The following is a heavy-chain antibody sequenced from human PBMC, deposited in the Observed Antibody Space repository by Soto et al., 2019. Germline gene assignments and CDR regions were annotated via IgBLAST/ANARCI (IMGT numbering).Heavy chain of an antibody. D-gene: IGHD3-10*01. Sequence: QVQLVQSGAEVKKPGASVKVSCKASGYTFTSYGISWVRQAPGQGLEWMGWISAYNGNTNYAQKLQGRATMNTDTSTSTAYMELRSLRSDDTAGYYCARDRGAYGMDVWGQGTTVTVSS. V-gene: IGHV1-18*01. CDR3: ARDRGAYGMDV. CDR2: ISAYNGNT. CDR1: GYTFTSYG. J-gene: IGHJ6*02.